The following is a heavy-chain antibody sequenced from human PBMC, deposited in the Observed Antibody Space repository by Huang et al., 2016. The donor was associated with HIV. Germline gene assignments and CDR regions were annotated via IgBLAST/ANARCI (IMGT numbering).Heavy chain of an antibody. CDR2: IYPGDSYA. CDR1: GYSFTNYW. Sequence: EVQLVQSGPEVKKPGESLKISCRVSGYSFTNYWIGWVRQRPGKGLELMAIIYPGDSYAAYNPPFRGQVTISADKSINTAHLQWDSLKTSDSAIYYCARRGFNTGSSPDSWGQGTLVTVSS. CDR3: ARRGFNTGSSPDS. D-gene: IGHD1-26*01. J-gene: IGHJ4*02. V-gene: IGHV5-51*01.